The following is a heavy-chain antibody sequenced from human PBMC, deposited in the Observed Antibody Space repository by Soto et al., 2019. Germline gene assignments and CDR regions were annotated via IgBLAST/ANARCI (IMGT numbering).Heavy chain of an antibody. Sequence: SETLSLTCAVYGRSFSGYYWSWIRQPPGKGLEWIGEINHSGSTNYNPSLKSRVTISVDTSKNQFSLKLSSVTAADTAVYYCARVRSGYCSGGSCYSKQIRAFDIWGQGTMVTVSS. V-gene: IGHV4-34*01. CDR3: ARVRSGYCSGGSCYSKQIRAFDI. D-gene: IGHD2-15*01. CDR1: GRSFSGYY. J-gene: IGHJ3*02. CDR2: INHSGST.